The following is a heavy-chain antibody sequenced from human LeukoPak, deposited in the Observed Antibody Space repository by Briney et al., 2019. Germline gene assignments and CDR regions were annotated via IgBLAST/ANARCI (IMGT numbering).Heavy chain of an antibody. D-gene: IGHD3-22*01. J-gene: IGHJ4*02. V-gene: IGHV4-39*07. CDR2: IYYSGST. Sequence: SETLSLTCTVSGGSISSSSYYWGWIRQPPGKGLEWIGSIYYSGSTFYNRSLKSRVTISVDTSKNQFSLKLSSVTAADTAVYYCARGRRGYYDSSGGRILDYWGQGTLVTVSS. CDR1: GGSISSSSYY. CDR3: ARGRRGYYDSSGGRILDY.